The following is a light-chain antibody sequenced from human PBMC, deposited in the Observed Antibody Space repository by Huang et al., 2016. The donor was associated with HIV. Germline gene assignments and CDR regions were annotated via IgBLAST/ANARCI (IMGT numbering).Light chain of an antibody. CDR2: TAS. Sequence: DIQMTQSPSSLSASIGDRVTITCRASQSITRFLNWYQQKPGKAPELLIFTASDLESGVPWRCSGSGSGTVFTLTIDSVQPEDFATYYCQQSYPVPYTFGQGTKLEIK. V-gene: IGKV1-39*01. CDR1: QSITRF. CDR3: QQSYPVPYT. J-gene: IGKJ2*01.